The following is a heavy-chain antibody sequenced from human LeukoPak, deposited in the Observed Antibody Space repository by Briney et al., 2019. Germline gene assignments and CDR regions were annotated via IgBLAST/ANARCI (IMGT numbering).Heavy chain of an antibody. CDR3: ARGYYDDSDFDY. CDR1: GGSISSYY. J-gene: IGHJ4*02. V-gene: IGHV4-59*01. Sequence: SETLSLICTVSGGSISSYYWSWIRQPPGKGLEWIGYIYYSGSTTYNPSLKSGSTISVETPKNQFSLNLSSVDAADTALYYCARGYYDDSDFDYWGQGTLVTVSS. CDR2: IYYSGST. D-gene: IGHD3-22*01.